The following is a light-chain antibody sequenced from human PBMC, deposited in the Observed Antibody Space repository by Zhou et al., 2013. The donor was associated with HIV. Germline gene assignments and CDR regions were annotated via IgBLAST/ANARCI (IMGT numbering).Light chain of an antibody. Sequence: ETVMTQTPLYLPVTPGESASISCRSSQSLLHSDGYNYLDWYVQKPRQSPQLLIYLASSRASGVPNRFRGSGSGTDFTLNITRVEAEDVGLYYCMQGLQTPLYTFGQGTKL. CDR1: QSLLHSDGYNY. J-gene: IGKJ2*01. CDR3: MQGLQTPLYT. CDR2: LAS. V-gene: IGKV2-28*01.